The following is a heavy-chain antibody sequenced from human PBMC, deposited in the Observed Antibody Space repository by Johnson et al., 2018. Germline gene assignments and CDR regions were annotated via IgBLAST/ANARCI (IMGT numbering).Heavy chain of an antibody. J-gene: IGHJ1*01. CDR1: GFSFDDYA. CDR2: ISWDSGSR. CDR3: TTAGLTGGIFQH. D-gene: IGHD3-9*01. Sequence: VQLVESGGGLVQPGRSLRLSCAASGFSFDDYAMHWVRQAPGKGLEWVSGISWDSGSRGYADSVKGRFPISRDNAKNSQDLQMNSLKTEDTAVYYCTTAGLTGGIFQHWGQGTLVTVSS. V-gene: IGHV3-9*01.